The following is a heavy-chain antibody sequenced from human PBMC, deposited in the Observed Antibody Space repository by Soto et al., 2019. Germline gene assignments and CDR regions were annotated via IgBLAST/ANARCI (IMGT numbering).Heavy chain of an antibody. CDR3: ARHMWDYYDSSGYYGDVAFDI. V-gene: IGHV1-18*01. Sequence: ASVKVSCKASGYTFTSYGISWVRQAPGQGLEWMGWTSAYNGNTNYAQKLQGRVTMTTDTSTSTAYMELRSLRSDDTAVYYCARHMWDYYDSSGYYGDVAFDIWGQGTMVTVSS. CDR1: GYTFTSYG. J-gene: IGHJ3*02. CDR2: TSAYNGNT. D-gene: IGHD3-22*01.